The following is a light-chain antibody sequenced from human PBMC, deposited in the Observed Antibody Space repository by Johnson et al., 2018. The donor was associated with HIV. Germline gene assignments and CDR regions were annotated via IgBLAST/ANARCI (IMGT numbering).Light chain of an antibody. V-gene: IGLV1-51*01. CDR1: SSNIGNNY. Sequence: QAVLTQPPSVSAAPGQKVTIPCSGSSSNIGNNYVSWYQELPGTAPKLLIYDNNKRPSGIPDRFSGSKSGTSATLGITGLQTGDEAVYYCGIWESSLSAYVFGTGTQVTGL. J-gene: IGLJ1*01. CDR3: GIWESSLSAYV. CDR2: DNN.